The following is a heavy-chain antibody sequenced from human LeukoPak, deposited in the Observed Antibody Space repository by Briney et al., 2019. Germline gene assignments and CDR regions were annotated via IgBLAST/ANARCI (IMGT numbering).Heavy chain of an antibody. Sequence: PPETLSLTCTVSGYSISSGYYWGWIRQPPGKGLEWIGSIYHSGSTYYNPSLKSRVTISVDTSKNQFSLKLSSVTAADTAVYYCARSERGPYYYGSGRLHGAFDIWGQGTMVTVSS. CDR2: IYHSGST. CDR3: ARSERGPYYYGSGRLHGAFDI. D-gene: IGHD3-10*01. J-gene: IGHJ3*02. CDR1: GYSISSGYY. V-gene: IGHV4-38-2*02.